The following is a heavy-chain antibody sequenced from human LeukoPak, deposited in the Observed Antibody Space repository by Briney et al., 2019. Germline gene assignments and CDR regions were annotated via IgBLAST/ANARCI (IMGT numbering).Heavy chain of an antibody. Sequence: SWVRQAPGKXLERVSAISGSGGSTYYADSVKGRFTISRDNSKNTLYLQMNSLRAEDTAVYYCAKDPGYDFWSGYKDNWFDPWGQGTLVTVSS. J-gene: IGHJ5*02. CDR3: AKDPGYDFWSGYKDNWFDP. V-gene: IGHV3-23*01. D-gene: IGHD3-3*01. CDR2: ISGSGGST.